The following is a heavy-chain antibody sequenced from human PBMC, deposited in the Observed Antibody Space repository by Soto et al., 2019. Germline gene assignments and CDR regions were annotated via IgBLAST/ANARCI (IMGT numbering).Heavy chain of an antibody. J-gene: IGHJ6*03. D-gene: IGHD2-15*01. Sequence: PSETLSLTCTVSGGSISSYYWSWIRQPPGKGLEWTGYIYYSGSTNYNPSLKSRVTISVDTSKNQFSLKLSSVTAADTAVYYCARGLGYCSGGSCRNIDSYYYYYMDVWGKGTTVTVSS. CDR1: GGSISSYY. V-gene: IGHV4-59*08. CDR3: ARGLGYCSGGSCRNIDSYYYYYMDV. CDR2: IYYSGST.